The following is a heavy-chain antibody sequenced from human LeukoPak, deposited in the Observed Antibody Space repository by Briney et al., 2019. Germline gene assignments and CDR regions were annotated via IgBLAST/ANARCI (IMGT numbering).Heavy chain of an antibody. Sequence: SETLSLTCAVYGGSFSGYYWTWIRQPPGKGLEWIGEINHSGSTNYNPSLKSRVTISVDTSKNQFSLKLSSVTVADTAVYYCARERPYGDYFDFWGQGTLVTVSS. J-gene: IGHJ4*02. CDR3: ARERPYGDYFDF. CDR1: GGSFSGYY. D-gene: IGHD4-17*01. CDR2: INHSGST. V-gene: IGHV4-34*01.